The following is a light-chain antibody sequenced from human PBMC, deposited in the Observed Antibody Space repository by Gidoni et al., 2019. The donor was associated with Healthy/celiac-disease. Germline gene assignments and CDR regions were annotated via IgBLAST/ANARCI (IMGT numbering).Light chain of an antibody. V-gene: IGKV1-NL1*01. CDR3: QQYYSTLSYT. Sequence: QKPGKAPKLLLYAASRLESGVPSRFSGSGSGTDYTLTISSLQPEDFATYYFQQYYSTLSYTFGQGTKLEIK. J-gene: IGKJ2*01. CDR2: AAS.